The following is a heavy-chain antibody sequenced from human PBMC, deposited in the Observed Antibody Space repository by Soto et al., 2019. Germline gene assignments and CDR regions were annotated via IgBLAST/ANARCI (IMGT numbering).Heavy chain of an antibody. CDR2: IYYSGST. CDR1: GGSISSSSYY. J-gene: IGHJ5*02. CDR3: ARKPRDPNWFDP. Sequence: PSETLSLTCTVSGGSISSSSYYWGWIRQPPGKGLEWIGSIYYSGSTYYNPSLKSRVTISVDTSKNQFSLKLSSVTAADTAVYYCARKPRDPNWFDPWGQGTLVTVSS. V-gene: IGHV4-39*01.